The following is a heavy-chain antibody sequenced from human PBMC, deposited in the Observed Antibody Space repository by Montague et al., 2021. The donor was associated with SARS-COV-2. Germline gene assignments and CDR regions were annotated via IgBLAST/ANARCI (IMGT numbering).Heavy chain of an antibody. J-gene: IGHJ3*02. CDR1: GFSLSTSGMC. Sequence: PALVTPTQTLTLTCTFSGFSLSTSGMCVSWIRQPPGKALEWLARIDWDDDKYYSTSLKTRLTISKDTSKNQVVLTMTNMDPVDTATYYCARICFIGHRNAFDIWGQGTMVTVSS. CDR3: ARICFIGHRNAFDI. CDR2: IDWDDDK. D-gene: IGHD3-16*01. V-gene: IGHV2-70*11.